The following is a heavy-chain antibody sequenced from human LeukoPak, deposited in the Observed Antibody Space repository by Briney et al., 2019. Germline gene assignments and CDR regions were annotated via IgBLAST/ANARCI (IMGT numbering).Heavy chain of an antibody. J-gene: IGHJ3*02. CDR2: LYYSGTT. CDR1: GDSISSSSYY. D-gene: IGHD3-9*01. CDR3: ARDPYYDILTGYLIRGAFDI. Sequence: SETLSLTCTVSGDSISSSSYYWGWIRQPPGKGLEWIGSLYYSGTTYYNPSLKSRVTISVDTSKNQYPLKLSSVTAADTAVYYCARDPYYDILTGYLIRGAFDIWGLGTVVTVSS. V-gene: IGHV4-39*02.